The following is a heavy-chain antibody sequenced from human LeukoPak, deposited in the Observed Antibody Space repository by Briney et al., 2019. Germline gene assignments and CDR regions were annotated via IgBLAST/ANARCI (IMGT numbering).Heavy chain of an antibody. V-gene: IGHV5-51*01. J-gene: IGHJ3*01. Sequence: GESLKNSCKGSGYSFTSYWIGWVRQMPGKGLEWMGIIYPGDSDTRYSPSFQGQVTISADKSISTAYLQWSSLKASDTAVYYCARPLLRYFDTHAFDLWGQGTMVTVSS. CDR1: GYSFTSYW. CDR3: ARPLLRYFDTHAFDL. D-gene: IGHD3-9*01. CDR2: IYPGDSDT.